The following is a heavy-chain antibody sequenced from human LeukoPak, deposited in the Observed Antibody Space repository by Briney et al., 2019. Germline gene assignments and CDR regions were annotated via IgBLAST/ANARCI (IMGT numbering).Heavy chain of an antibody. CDR1: GGSFSGYY. CDR2: IDHSGST. J-gene: IGHJ6*03. D-gene: IGHD2-21*01. CDR3: ARTYYRGSFSKHWPRHYYYMDV. V-gene: IGHV4-34*01. Sequence: PSETLSLTCAVYGGSFSGYYWTWIRQAPGKGLQWIGEIDHSGSTNYNPSLKSRVTMSVDTSKNQFSLKLSSVTAADTALYHCARTYYRGSFSKHWPRHYYYMDVWGKGTTVIVSS.